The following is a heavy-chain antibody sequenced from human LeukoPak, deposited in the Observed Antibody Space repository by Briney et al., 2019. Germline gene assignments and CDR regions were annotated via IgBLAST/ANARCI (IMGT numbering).Heavy chain of an antibody. Sequence: GGSLRLSCAASGFTFSAYAMSWVRQAAGKGLEWVSGISVSGGTTDYADSVKGRFTISRDNSKNTLYLQMNSLRAEDTAVYYCVMVRGVSFDYWGQGTLVTVSS. V-gene: IGHV3-23*01. D-gene: IGHD3-10*01. J-gene: IGHJ4*02. CDR2: ISVSGGTT. CDR3: VMVRGVSFDY. CDR1: GFTFSAYA.